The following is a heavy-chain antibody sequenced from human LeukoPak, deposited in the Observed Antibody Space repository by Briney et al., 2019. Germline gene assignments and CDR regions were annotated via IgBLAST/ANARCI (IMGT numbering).Heavy chain of an antibody. J-gene: IGHJ4*02. CDR2: IEQAGSEK. CDR1: GFTFNNYW. CDR3: ARDLRTPGFFDY. V-gene: IGHV3-7*01. Sequence: GGSLRLSCAASGFTFNNYWMNWVRQAPGKGLEWVANIEQAGSEKYYVDSVKSRFTISRDNAKNSLSLQMNSLRAEDTAVYYCARDLRTPGFFDYWGQGTLVTVSS.